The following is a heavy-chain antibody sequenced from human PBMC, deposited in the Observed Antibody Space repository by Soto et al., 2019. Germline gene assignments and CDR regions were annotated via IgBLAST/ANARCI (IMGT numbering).Heavy chain of an antibody. J-gene: IGHJ5*02. V-gene: IGHV4-61*05. CDR2: IYYTGST. D-gene: IGHD6-13*01. Sequence: SETLCLTCTVSGGSISNTTYYWSLIRQSPGKRLEWIGDIYYTGSTNYNPSLKSRVTMSVDTAKNQFSLKLTSVSAADTAVYYCAKVEVPESSSWHPFDPWGQGTLVTVSS. CDR1: GGSISNTTYY. CDR3: AKVEVPESSSWHPFDP.